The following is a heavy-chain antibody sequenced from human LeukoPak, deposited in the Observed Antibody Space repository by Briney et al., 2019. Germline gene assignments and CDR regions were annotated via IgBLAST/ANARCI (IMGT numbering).Heavy chain of an antibody. CDR2: IWYDGGNK. J-gene: IGHJ4*02. V-gene: IGHV3-33*01. Sequence: GRSLRLSCAASGFTFSRYGIHWVRQAPGKGLEWVAVIWYDGGNKYYADSVKGRFTISRDNSKNTLYLQMNSLRAEDTAVYYCARDGETRAIVATIGYWGQGTLVTVSS. D-gene: IGHD5-12*01. CDR1: GFTFSRYG. CDR3: ARDGETRAIVATIGY.